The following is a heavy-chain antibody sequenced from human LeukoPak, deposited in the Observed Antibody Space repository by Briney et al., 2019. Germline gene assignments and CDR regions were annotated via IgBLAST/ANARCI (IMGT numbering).Heavy chain of an antibody. V-gene: IGHV4-4*07. CDR3: XXXXGAPYYDILXGXXXXYXXGMDV. Sequence: SETLSLTCTVSGGSISSYYWSWIRQPAGKGLEWIGRIYTSGSTNYNPSLKSRATMSVDTSKDQFSLKLSAVTAADTAVFYWXXXXGAPYYDILXGXXXXYXXGMDVXXQXTXXXV. CDR1: GGSISSYY. CDR2: IYTSGST. J-gene: IGHJ6*02. D-gene: IGHD3-9*01.